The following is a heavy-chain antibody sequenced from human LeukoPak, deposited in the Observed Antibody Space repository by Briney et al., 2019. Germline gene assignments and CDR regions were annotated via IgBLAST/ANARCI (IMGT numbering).Heavy chain of an antibody. CDR2: IYTSGST. V-gene: IGHV4-61*02. D-gene: IGHD4-17*01. CDR3: ARSNGDYYYGMDV. J-gene: IGHJ6*02. Sequence: SQTLSLTCTVSGGSISSGSYYWSWIRQPAGKGLEWIGRIYTSGSTNYNPSLKSRVTILIETSKNQLSLKLSSVTAADTALYYCARSNGDYYYGMDVWGQGTTVTVSS. CDR1: GGSISSGSYY.